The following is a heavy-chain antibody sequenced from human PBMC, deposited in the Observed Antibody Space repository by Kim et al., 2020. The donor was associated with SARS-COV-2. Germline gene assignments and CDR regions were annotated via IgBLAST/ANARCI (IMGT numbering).Heavy chain of an antibody. CDR2: IGTAGDT. Sequence: GGSLRLSCAASGFTFSGYDMHWVRQPTGKGLEWVSSIGTAGDTYYPGSVKGRFTISRENAKNSLYLQMNSLRAGDTAVYYCARQIPLSYDSSGSYYYYGMDVWGQGTTVTVSS. V-gene: IGHV3-13*04. J-gene: IGHJ6*02. CDR1: GFTFSGYD. CDR3: ARQIPLSYDSSGSYYYYGMDV. D-gene: IGHD3-22*01.